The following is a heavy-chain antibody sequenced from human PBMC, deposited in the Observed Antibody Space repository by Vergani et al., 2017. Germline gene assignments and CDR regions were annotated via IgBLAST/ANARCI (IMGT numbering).Heavy chain of an antibody. V-gene: IGHV1-2*02. J-gene: IGHJ5*02. CDR1: GYTFTGYY. Sequence: VQLVQSGAEVKKPGASVKVSYKASGYTFTGYYMHWVRQAPGQGLEWMGWINPNSGGTNYAQKFQGRVTMTRDTSISTAYMELSRLRSDDTAVYYCVLAYCGGDCPTAASWFDPWGQGTLVTVSS. CDR2: INPNSGGT. CDR3: VLAYCGGDCPTAASWFDP. D-gene: IGHD2-21*02.